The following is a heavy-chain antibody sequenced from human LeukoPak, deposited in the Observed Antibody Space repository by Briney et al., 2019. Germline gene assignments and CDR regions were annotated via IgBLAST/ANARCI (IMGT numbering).Heavy chain of an antibody. CDR3: ARDRRDYYDSSGYYDY. V-gene: IGHV1-18*01. CDR2: ISAYNGNT. Sequence: ASVKVSCKASGGTFSSYVISWVRQAPGQGLEWMGWISAYNGNTNYAQKLQGRVTMTTDTSTSTAYMELRSLRSDDTAVYYCARDRRDYYDSSGYYDYWGQGTLVTVSS. D-gene: IGHD3-22*01. J-gene: IGHJ4*02. CDR1: GGTFSSYV.